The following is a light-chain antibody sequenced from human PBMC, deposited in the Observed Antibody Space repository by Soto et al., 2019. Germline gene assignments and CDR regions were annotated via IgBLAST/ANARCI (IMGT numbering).Light chain of an antibody. CDR3: CSYAGSTTQTYV. CDR1: SSDVGSYNL. CDR2: EGT. J-gene: IGLJ1*01. Sequence: QSALTQPASVSGSPGQSITISCTGTSSDVGSYNLVSWYQQHPGKAPKLMIYEGTKRPSGVSDRFSGSRSGNTASLTISGLQAEDEADYYCCSYAGSTTQTYVFGSGTKVTVL. V-gene: IGLV2-23*01.